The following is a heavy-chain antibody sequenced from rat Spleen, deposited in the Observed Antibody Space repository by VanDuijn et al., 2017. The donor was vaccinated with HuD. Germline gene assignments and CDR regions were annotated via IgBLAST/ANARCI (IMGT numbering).Heavy chain of an antibody. CDR2: ITNSGGST. CDR1: GFTFSDYY. Sequence: EVQLVESGGGLVQPGRSLKLSCAASGFTFSDYYMAWVRQAPTKGLEWVASITNSGGSTYYRDSVKGRFTIARDNAKSTLYLQMDSLRSEDTATYYCTTGERGFAYWGQGTLVTVSS. J-gene: IGHJ3*01. V-gene: IGHV5-20*01. CDR3: TTGERGFAY.